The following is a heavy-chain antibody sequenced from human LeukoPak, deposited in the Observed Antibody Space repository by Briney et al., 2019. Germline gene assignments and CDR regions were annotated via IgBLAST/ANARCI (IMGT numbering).Heavy chain of an antibody. J-gene: IGHJ4*02. V-gene: IGHV1-2*02. CDR1: GYSLTDFY. Sequence: ASVKVSCKAFGYSLTDFYMHWVRRAPGQGLQWMGWINPKTGATNYTQEFQGRGTMTRDATINTAYMELTSLSSADTAVYYCARGWTDDTGYWGQGTLVTVSS. CDR3: ARGWTDDTGY. D-gene: IGHD1-1*01. CDR2: INPKTGAT.